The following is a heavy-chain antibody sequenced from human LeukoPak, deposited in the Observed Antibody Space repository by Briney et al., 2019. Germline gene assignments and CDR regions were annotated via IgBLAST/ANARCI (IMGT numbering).Heavy chain of an antibody. V-gene: IGHV4-39*07. CDR2: IYYSGST. D-gene: IGHD2-2*01. CDR3: ARGYCSSTSCYYYGMDV. J-gene: IGHJ6*04. Sequence: SETLSLTCTVSGGSISSSSYYWGWIRQPPGKGLEWIGSIYYSGSTYYNPSLKSRVTISVDKSKNQFSLKLSSVTAADTAVYYCARGYCSSTSCYYYGMDVWGKGTTVTVSS. CDR1: GGSISSSSYY.